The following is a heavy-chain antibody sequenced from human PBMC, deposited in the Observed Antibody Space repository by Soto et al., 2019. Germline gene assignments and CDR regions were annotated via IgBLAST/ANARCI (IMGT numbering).Heavy chain of an antibody. Sequence: SETLSLTCSVSGGSIGAGGDYWTWIRQHPGKGLEWIGYIYYSGSTDYSPSLKSRVSMSVDTSKNQFSLRLTSVTAADTAVYYCARDSGSYPPGSYYGMDVWGQGTTVTVSS. CDR2: IYYSGST. CDR1: GGSIGAGGDY. CDR3: ARDSGSYPPGSYYGMDV. J-gene: IGHJ6*02. V-gene: IGHV4-31*03. D-gene: IGHD1-26*01.